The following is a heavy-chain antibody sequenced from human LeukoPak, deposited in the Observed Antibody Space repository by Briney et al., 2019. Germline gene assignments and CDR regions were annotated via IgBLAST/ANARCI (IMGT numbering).Heavy chain of an antibody. CDR1: GFTFYTYG. Sequence: GGSLRLSCAASGFTFYTYGMRWVREAPGKGVEWVSSISSNSANTYYADSVKGRSTISRDNSKNTLYLKMNSLRAEDTAVYYCAKDGTGCGGDCYSDYWGQGTLVTVSS. D-gene: IGHD2-21*02. CDR3: AKDGTGCGGDCYSDY. CDR2: ISSNSANT. V-gene: IGHV3-23*01. J-gene: IGHJ4*02.